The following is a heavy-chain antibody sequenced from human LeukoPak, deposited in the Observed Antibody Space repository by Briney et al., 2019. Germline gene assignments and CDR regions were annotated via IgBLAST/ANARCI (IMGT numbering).Heavy chain of an antibody. V-gene: IGHV3-48*03. CDR2: ISSSGSTI. CDR3: ARDRWSGYYKGLHFHY. CDR1: GFTFSSYG. D-gene: IGHD3-3*01. J-gene: IGHJ4*01. Sequence: GGSLRLSCAASGFTFSSYGMNWVRQAPGKGLEWVSYISSSGSTIYYADSVKGRFTISRDNAKNSLYLQMNSLRAEDTAVYYCARDRWSGYYKGLHFHYWGQGTLVTVSS.